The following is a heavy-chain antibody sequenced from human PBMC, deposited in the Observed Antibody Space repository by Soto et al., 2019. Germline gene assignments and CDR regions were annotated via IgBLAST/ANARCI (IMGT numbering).Heavy chain of an antibody. V-gene: IGHV3-73*01. CDR2: IRSKANSYAT. D-gene: IGHD1-26*01. J-gene: IGHJ5*02. Sequence: GGPLRLSWAASGVTFSGSARHWFRQASGKGLEWVGRIRSKANSYATAYAASVQGRFTISRDDSKNTAYLQMNSLKTEDTAVYYCTRPGGSYPKAPYNWFDPWGQGTLVTVSS. CDR3: TRPGGSYPKAPYNWFDP. CDR1: GVTFSGSA.